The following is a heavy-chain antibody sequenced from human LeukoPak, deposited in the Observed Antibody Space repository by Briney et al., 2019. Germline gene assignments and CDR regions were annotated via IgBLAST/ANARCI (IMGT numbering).Heavy chain of an antibody. CDR1: GFTFSSYG. CDR2: ISYDGSNK. D-gene: IGHD6-19*01. V-gene: IGHV3-30*18. Sequence: PGRSLRLSCAASGFTFSSYGMHWVRQAPGKGLEWVAVISYDGSNKYYADSVKGRFTISRDNSKNTLYLQMNSLRAEDTAVYYCAKDFGSGWQIDYWGQGTLVTVSS. CDR3: AKDFGSGWQIDY. J-gene: IGHJ4*02.